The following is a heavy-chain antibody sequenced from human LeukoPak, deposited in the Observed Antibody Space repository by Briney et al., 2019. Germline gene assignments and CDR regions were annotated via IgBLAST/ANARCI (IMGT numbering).Heavy chain of an antibody. CDR3: AKRRLLWFGESSY. CDR2: ISGSGGNT. V-gene: IGHV3-23*01. J-gene: IGHJ4*02. CDR1: GFSFTNAW. D-gene: IGHD3-10*01. Sequence: PGGSLRLSCAASGFSFTNAWMSWVRQAPGKGLEWVSAISGSGGNTYYADSVKGRFTISRDNSKNTLYLQMNSLRAEDTAVYYCAKRRLLWFGESSYWGQGTLVTVSS.